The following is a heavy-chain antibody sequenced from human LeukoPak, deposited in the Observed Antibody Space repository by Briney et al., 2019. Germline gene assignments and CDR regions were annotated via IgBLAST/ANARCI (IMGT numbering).Heavy chain of an antibody. Sequence: GGSLRLSCAASGFTFSSYSMNWVRQAPGKGLEWVSSISSSSSYIYYADTVKGRFTISRDNAKNSLYLQMNSLRAEDTAVYYCARDSAGTTGYWGQGTLVTVSS. CDR1: GFTFSSYS. D-gene: IGHD1-7*01. CDR3: ARDSAGTTGY. V-gene: IGHV3-21*01. CDR2: ISSSSSYI. J-gene: IGHJ4*02.